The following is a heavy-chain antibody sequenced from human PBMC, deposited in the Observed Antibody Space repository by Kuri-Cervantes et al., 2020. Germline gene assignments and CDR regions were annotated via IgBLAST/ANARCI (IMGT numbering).Heavy chain of an antibody. CDR3: ARVXPGEAAADY. CDR2: LYSRGST. Sequence: GESLKXXAXASXXXVSSNYMSXVRXXPGKXXEWXXXLYSRGSTXXXDSVKGXFTIPXDNSKXTVYLXXXXXXADXTAXYYCARVXPGEAAADYWGQGTLVTVSS. J-gene: IGHJ4*02. V-gene: IGHV3-53*01. D-gene: IGHD3-10*01. CDR1: XXXVSSNY.